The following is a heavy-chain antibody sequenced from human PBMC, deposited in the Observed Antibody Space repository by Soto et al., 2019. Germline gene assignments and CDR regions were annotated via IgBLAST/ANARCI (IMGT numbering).Heavy chain of an antibody. Sequence: PSETLSLTCEVSGDSVSNRTHYWTWIRQPPGKGLEWIGFLYYGGTNYNPSLKSRLTISLDTSKNQISLNLSSVTAADTAVYYCVRELGLTARQDDKYYYYALDVWGQGTTVTVSS. CDR2: LYYGGT. D-gene: IGHD3-22*01. V-gene: IGHV4-61*01. CDR3: VRELGLTARQDDKYYYYALDV. CDR1: GDSVSNRTHY. J-gene: IGHJ6*02.